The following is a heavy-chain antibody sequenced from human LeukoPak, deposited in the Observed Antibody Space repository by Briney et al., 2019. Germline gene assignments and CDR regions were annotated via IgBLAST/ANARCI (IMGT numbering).Heavy chain of an antibody. D-gene: IGHD1-26*01. CDR2: IYYSGST. V-gene: IGHV4-59*01. CDR3: ARGGSYYDY. Sequence: SETLSLTCTVSGGSISNYYWSWIRQPPGMGLEWIGYIYYSGSTNYNPSLKSRVTISVDTSKNYFSLKLSSVTAADTAVYYCARGGSYYDYWGQGTLVTVSS. J-gene: IGHJ4*02. CDR1: GGSISNYY.